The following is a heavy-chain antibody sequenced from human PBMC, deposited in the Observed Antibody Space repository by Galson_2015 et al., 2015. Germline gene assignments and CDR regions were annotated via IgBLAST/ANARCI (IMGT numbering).Heavy chain of an antibody. CDR3: ARDSGSSSDYYYYYYMDV. CDR2: ISGRGAYL. V-gene: IGHV3-21*01. J-gene: IGHJ6*03. CDR1: GFIFRDYS. Sequence: SLRLSCAASGFIFRDYSVNWVRRAPGKGLEWVASISGRGAYLRYADSVEGRFTISRDNAKNSLFLQMNTLRAEDTALYYCARDSGSSSDYYYYYYMDVWGKGTTVTVSS. D-gene: IGHD6-6*01.